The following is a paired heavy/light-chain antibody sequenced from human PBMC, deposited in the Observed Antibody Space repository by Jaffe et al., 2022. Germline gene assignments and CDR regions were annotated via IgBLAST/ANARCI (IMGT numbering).Heavy chain of an antibody. V-gene: IGHV3-66*02. CDR3: ARDTGLDYADRLDAFDI. J-gene: IGHJ3*02. Sequence: EVQLVESGGGLVQPGGSLRLSCAASGFTVSSTYMSWVRQAPGKGLEWVSVIHGGGSTYYADSVKGRFTISRDNSKNTLSLQMNSLRVEDTAVYYCARDTGLDYADRLDAFDIWGQGTMVTVSS. D-gene: IGHD4-17*01. CDR1: GFTVSSTY. CDR2: IHGGGST.
Light chain of an antibody. CDR2: EVN. CDR1: SSDVGGYNY. J-gene: IGLJ2*01. CDR3: SSYTTSSTVV. Sequence: QSALTQPASVSGSPGQSITISCTGTSSDVGGYNYVSWYQQQVGKAPKLMIYEVNKRPSGVSNRFSGSKSGNTASLTISGLQAEDEAAYYCSSYTTSSTVVFGGGTKLTVL. V-gene: IGLV2-14*01.